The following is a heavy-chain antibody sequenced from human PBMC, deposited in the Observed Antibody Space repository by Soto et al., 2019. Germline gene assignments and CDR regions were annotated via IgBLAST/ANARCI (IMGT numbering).Heavy chain of an antibody. CDR1: GGSISSYY. Sequence: SETLSLTYTVSGGSISSYYWSWIRQPPGKGLEWIGYIYYSGSTNYNPSLKSRVTISVDTSKNQFSLKLSSVTAADTAVYYCAREGYSSSRGYYYYYMDVWGKGTTVTVSS. CDR2: IYYSGST. J-gene: IGHJ6*03. CDR3: AREGYSSSRGYYYYYMDV. V-gene: IGHV4-59*01. D-gene: IGHD6-6*01.